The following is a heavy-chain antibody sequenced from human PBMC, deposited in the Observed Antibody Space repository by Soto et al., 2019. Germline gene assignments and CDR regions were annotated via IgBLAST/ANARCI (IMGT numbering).Heavy chain of an antibody. CDR2: ISYDGSNK. J-gene: IGHJ6*02. CDR1: GFTFSSYG. CDR3: AKDLVRQQLDDYYYYYGMDV. Sequence: LRLSCAASGFTFSSYGMHWVRQAPGKGLEWVAVISYDGSNKYYADSVKGRFTISRDNSKNTLYLQMNSLRAEDTAVYYCAKDLVRQQLDDYYYYYGMDVWGQGTTVTVSS. D-gene: IGHD6-13*01. V-gene: IGHV3-30*18.